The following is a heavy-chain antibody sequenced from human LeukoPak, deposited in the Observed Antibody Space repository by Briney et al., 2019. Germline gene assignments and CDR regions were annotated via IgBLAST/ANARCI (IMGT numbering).Heavy chain of an antibody. J-gene: IGHJ6*03. CDR1: GYTFTSYG. Sequence: SVKVSCKASGYTFTSYGISWVRQAPGQGLEWMGGIIPIFGTANYAQKFQGRVTITADESTSTAYMELSSLRSEDTAVYYCASSGVGATSYYYMDVWGKGTTVTISS. D-gene: IGHD1-26*01. V-gene: IGHV1-69*13. CDR2: IIPIFGTA. CDR3: ASSGVGATSYYYMDV.